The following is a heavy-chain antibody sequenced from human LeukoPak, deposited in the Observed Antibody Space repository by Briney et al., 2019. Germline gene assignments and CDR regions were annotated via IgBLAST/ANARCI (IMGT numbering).Heavy chain of an antibody. D-gene: IGHD1-26*01. V-gene: IGHV4-39*01. CDR1: GGSIIRHDYY. J-gene: IGHJ4*02. CDR2: VYYGGVT. CDR3: ARHVLGGSYFDY. Sequence: SETLSLTCTVSGGSIIRHDYYWAWIRQPPGKGLEWIGNVYYGGVTYYNPSLKSRVTISVDTSKNQFSLKLTSMTAADTAVYYCARHVLGGSYFDYWGQGTLVTVSS.